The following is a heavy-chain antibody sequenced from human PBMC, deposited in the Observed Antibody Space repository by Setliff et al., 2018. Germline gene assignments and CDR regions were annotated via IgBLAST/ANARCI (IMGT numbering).Heavy chain of an antibody. CDR3: ARALGYCSRTSCYADAFDI. Sequence: SETLSLTCAVSGYSIGSDYYWGWIRQPPGKGLEWIGSMYHSGSTYYNPSLKSRVTISVDTSKNQFSLKLNYVTAADTAVYYCARALGYCSRTSCYADAFDIWGQGTMVTVSS. CDR1: GYSIGSDYY. CDR2: MYHSGST. V-gene: IGHV4-38-2*01. J-gene: IGHJ3*02. D-gene: IGHD2-2*01.